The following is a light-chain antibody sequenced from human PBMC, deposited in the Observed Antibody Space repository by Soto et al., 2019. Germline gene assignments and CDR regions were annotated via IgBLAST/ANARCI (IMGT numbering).Light chain of an antibody. CDR1: SGYFGGYNY. J-gene: IGLJ1*01. CDR2: GIS. V-gene: IGLV2-14*01. CDR3: SSYSNTANPCV. Sequence: SLRSQPASLSGSPGYAITISCPCTSGYFGGYNYVSWYRQHPGKAPKLVIHGISNRPSGISERFSGSRSGNTASLTISGLQPEDEADYFCSSYSNTANPCVFGTGNKVTVL.